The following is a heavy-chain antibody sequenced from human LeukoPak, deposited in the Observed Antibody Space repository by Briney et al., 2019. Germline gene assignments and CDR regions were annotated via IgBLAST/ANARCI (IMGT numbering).Heavy chain of an antibody. V-gene: IGHV4-4*07. CDR1: GGSISSYY. J-gene: IGHJ4*02. D-gene: IGHD1-1*01. Sequence: PSETLSLTCTVSGGSISSYYWSWIRQPAGKGLEWIGRIYISGSTNYNPSLKSRVTMSVDTSKNQFSLKLSSVTAADTAVYYCARDRGTWNDDGFDYWGQGALVTVSS. CDR2: IYISGST. CDR3: ARDRGTWNDDGFDY.